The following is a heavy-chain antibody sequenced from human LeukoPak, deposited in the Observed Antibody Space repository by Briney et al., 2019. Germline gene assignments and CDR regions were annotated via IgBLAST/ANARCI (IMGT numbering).Heavy chain of an antibody. V-gene: IGHV3-23*01. CDR3: AKGGTGDGYNYYFDY. D-gene: IGHD5-24*01. CDR1: GFTFSSYA. CDR2: ISGSGGST. J-gene: IGHJ4*02. Sequence: GGSLRLSXAASGFTFSSYAMSWVRQAPGKGLEWVSAISGSGGSTYCADSVKGRFTISRDNSKNTLYLQMNSLRAEDTAVYYCAKGGTGDGYNYYFDYWGQGTLVTVSS.